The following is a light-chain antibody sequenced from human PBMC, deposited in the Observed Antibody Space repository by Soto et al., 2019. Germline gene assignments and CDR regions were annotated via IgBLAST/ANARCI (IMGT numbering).Light chain of an antibody. CDR2: EVS. Sequence: QSALTQPASVSGSPGQSITISCTGTSSDVGSYNLVSWYHQHPGKAPKVMIYEVSKRPSGVSNRFSGSKFGNTASLTISGLQADDEADYYCCSYAGSSTYVFGTGTKLTVL. J-gene: IGLJ1*01. CDR3: CSYAGSSTYV. CDR1: SSDVGSYNL. V-gene: IGLV2-23*02.